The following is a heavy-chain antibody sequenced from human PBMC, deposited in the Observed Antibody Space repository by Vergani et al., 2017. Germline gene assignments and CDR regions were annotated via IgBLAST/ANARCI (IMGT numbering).Heavy chain of an antibody. J-gene: IGHJ4*02. V-gene: IGHV4-59*12. CDR1: GASIDSFY. CDR2: ICHTEDT. CDR3: ATISYRRWGCYFDY. D-gene: IGHD5-18*01. Sequence: VLLQEPGPGLVRPSETLSLNCSVSGASIDSFYWSWIRQSPGQGLEWIGEICHTEDTTYSTCLKSRVTVSVDESRNLFSLRLNSVTAADTSVYYCATISYRRWGCYFDYGGQGILVTVSS.